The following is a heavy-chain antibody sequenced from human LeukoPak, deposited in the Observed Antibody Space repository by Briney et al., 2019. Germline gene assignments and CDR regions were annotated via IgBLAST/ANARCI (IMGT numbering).Heavy chain of an antibody. CDR1: GFTFSSYW. V-gene: IGHV3-7*01. CDR3: ARDASGDIVVVPAAVFDY. J-gene: IGHJ4*02. Sequence: PGGSLRLSCAASGFTFSSYWMSWVRQAPGKGLEWVANIKQDGSEKYYVDSVKGRFTTSRDNAKNSLYLQMNSLRAEDTAVYYCARDASGDIVVVPAAVFDYWGQGTLVTVSS. CDR2: IKQDGSEK. D-gene: IGHD2-2*01.